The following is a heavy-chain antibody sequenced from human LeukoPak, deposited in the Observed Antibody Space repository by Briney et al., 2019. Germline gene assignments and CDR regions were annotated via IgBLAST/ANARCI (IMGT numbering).Heavy chain of an antibody. J-gene: IGHJ4*02. CDR3: AKGLAVVDY. CDR2: ISDSGDST. D-gene: IGHD6-19*01. Sequence: GGSLRLSCEASGFTFSGYAMSWVRQAPGKGLEWVSAISDSGDSTYYADSVKGRFTISRDNSKNTLYLQMNNLRAEDTAIYYCAKGLAVVDYWGQGTLVTVSS. CDR1: GFTFSGYA. V-gene: IGHV3-23*01.